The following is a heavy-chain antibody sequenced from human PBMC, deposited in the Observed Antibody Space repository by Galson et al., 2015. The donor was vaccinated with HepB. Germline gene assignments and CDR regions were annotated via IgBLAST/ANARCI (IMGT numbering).Heavy chain of an antibody. CDR2: INAGNGNT. CDR1: GYTFTSYA. J-gene: IGHJ5*02. Sequence: SVKVSCKASGYTFTSYAMHWVRQAPGQRLEWMGWINAGNGNTKYSQKFQGRVTITRDTSASTAYMELSSLRSEDTAVYYCARGNYDFWSGLRWFDPWGQGTLVTVSS. D-gene: IGHD3-3*01. CDR3: ARGNYDFWSGLRWFDP. V-gene: IGHV1-3*01.